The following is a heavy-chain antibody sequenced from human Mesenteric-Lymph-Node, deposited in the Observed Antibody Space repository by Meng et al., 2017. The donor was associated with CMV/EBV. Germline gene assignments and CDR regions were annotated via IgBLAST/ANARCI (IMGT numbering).Heavy chain of an antibody. CDR3: ARNEGDIVVVPAAMLDY. D-gene: IGHD2-2*01. V-gene: IGHV3-21*01. J-gene: IGHJ4*02. CDR2: ISSSSSYI. CDR1: FAFSRYA. Sequence: FAFSRYAMTWVRQAPGKGLEWVSSISSSSSYIYYADSVKGRFTISRDNAKNSLYLQMNSLRAEDTAVYYCARNEGDIVVVPAAMLDYWGQGTLVTVSS.